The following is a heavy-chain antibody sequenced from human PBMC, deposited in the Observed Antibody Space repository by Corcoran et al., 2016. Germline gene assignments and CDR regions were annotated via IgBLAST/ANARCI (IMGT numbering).Heavy chain of an antibody. CDR1: GYSFTSYW. D-gene: IGHD1-26*01. V-gene: IGHV5-10-1*03. CDR2: IDPSDSYT. J-gene: IGHJ3*02. CDR3: ARRDIVGATSDAFDI. Sequence: EVQLVQSGAEVKKPGESLRISCKGSGYSFTSYWIRWVRQMPGQGLEWMGRIDPSDSYTNYSPSFQGHVTISADKSISTAYLQWSSLKASDTAMYYCARRDIVGATSDAFDIWGQGTMVTVSS.